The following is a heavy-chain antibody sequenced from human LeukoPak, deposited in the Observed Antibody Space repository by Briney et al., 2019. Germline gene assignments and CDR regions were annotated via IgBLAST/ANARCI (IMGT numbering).Heavy chain of an antibody. J-gene: IGHJ4*02. D-gene: IGHD3-9*01. CDR2: IYYSGST. V-gene: IGHV4-39*01. Sequence: SETLSLTCTVSGGSISGSSYYWGWIRQPPGKGLEWIGSIYYSGSTYYNPSLKSRVTISVDTSKNQFSLKLSSVTAADTAVYYCAMGNYDILTGYHNPFDYWGQGTLVTVSS. CDR1: GGSISGSSYY. CDR3: AMGNYDILTGYHNPFDY.